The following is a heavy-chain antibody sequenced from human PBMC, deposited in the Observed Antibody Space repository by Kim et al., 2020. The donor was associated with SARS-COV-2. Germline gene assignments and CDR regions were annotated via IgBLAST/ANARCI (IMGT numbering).Heavy chain of an antibody. V-gene: IGHV4-4*02. D-gene: IGHD3-22*01. Sequence: SETLSLTCAVSGGSISSSNWWSWVRQPPGKGLEWIGEIYHSGSTNYNPSLKSRVTISVDKSKNQFSLKLSSVTAADTAVYYCARAHDSSGYAEYFQHWGQGTLVTVSS. CDR3: ARAHDSSGYAEYFQH. CDR1: GGSISSSNW. CDR2: IYHSGST. J-gene: IGHJ1*01.